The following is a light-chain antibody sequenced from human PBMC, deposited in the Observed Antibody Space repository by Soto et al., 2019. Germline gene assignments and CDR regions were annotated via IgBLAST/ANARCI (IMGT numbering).Light chain of an antibody. CDR2: DVN. Sequence: QSALTQPASVSGSPGQSITISCTGTSSDVGGSNYVSWYQQHPGKAPKLMIYDVNNRPSGISKRFSGSKSGHTASLTISGLQAEDEADYYCSSYRSGSTLVFGGGTKLTVL. V-gene: IGLV2-14*01. CDR1: SSDVGGSNY. J-gene: IGLJ2*01. CDR3: SSYRSGSTLV.